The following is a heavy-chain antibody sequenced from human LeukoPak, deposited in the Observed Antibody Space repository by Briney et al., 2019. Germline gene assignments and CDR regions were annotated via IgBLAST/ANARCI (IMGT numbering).Heavy chain of an antibody. CDR3: ARGGYYGSGNDFRFDP. CDR2: IHYTGST. Sequence: SETLSLTCTVSGGSISSYYWSWIRQSPGKGLECIGYIHYTGSTNYNPSLKSRVTISVETSKNQFSLKLKTVTAADTAVYYCARGGYYGSGNDFRFDPWGQGTLVTVSS. CDR1: GGSISSYY. V-gene: IGHV4-59*01. D-gene: IGHD3-10*01. J-gene: IGHJ5*02.